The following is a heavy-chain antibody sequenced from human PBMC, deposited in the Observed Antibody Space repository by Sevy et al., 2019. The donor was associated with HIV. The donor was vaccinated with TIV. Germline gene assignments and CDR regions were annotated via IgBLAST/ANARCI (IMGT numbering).Heavy chain of an antibody. CDR1: GFTFGDYA. D-gene: IGHD3-3*01. J-gene: IGHJ6*02. Sequence: GGSLRLSCSASGFTFGDYAMSWFRQAPGKGLEWVGFIRSKRFGGTTEYAASVKGRFTMSRDASKPIAFLQMNSLKTEDTAVYYCTRGGDYYGLLRWYGLDVWGRGTTVTVSS. CDR3: TRGGDYYGLLRWYGLDV. CDR2: IRSKRFGGTT. V-gene: IGHV3-49*03.